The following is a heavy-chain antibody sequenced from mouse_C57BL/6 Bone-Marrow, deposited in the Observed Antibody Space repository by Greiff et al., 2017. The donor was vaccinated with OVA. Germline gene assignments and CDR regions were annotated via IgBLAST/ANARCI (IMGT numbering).Heavy chain of an antibody. V-gene: IGHV1-64*01. D-gene: IGHD2-5*01. CDR1: GYTFTSYW. Sequence: QVQLQQSGAELVKPGASVKLSCKASGYTFTSYWMHWVKQRPGQGLEWIGMIHPNSGSTNYNEKFKSKATLTVDKSSSTAYMQLSSLTSEDSAVYYCARSVFYYSNLVAYWGQGTLVTVSA. CDR3: ARSVFYYSNLVAY. J-gene: IGHJ3*01. CDR2: IHPNSGST.